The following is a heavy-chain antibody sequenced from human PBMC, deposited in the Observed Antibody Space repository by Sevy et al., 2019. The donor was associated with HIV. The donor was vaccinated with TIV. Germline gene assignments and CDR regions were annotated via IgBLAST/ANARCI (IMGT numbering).Heavy chain of an antibody. V-gene: IGHV3-23*01. Sequence: GGSLRLSCAASRFTFSSYAMSWVRQAPGKGLEWVSVISGRGDSTFYADSVKGRFTISRDNSRKMLYLQMNSLRVEDTAVYYCAKGVGTSGWYIAFDIWGQGTMVTVSS. J-gene: IGHJ3*02. CDR2: ISGRGDST. CDR1: RFTFSSYA. CDR3: AKGVGTSGWYIAFDI. D-gene: IGHD6-19*01.